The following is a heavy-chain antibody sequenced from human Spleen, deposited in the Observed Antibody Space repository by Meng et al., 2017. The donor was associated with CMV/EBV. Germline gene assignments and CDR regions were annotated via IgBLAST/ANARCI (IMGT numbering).Heavy chain of an antibody. V-gene: IGHV3-30*02. D-gene: IGHD4-17*01. CDR2: IHYDGNVH. Sequence: GGSLRLSCTASGFNFGDHGMHWVRQAPGKGLEWVALIHYDGNVHYYADSVKGRFTISRDNSKNTLFLQMTSLKTEDTAVYFCARDLTVTNGMDSYHYYGMDVWGQGTTVTVSS. CDR3: ARDLTVTNGMDSYHYYGMDV. J-gene: IGHJ6*02. CDR1: GFNFGDHG.